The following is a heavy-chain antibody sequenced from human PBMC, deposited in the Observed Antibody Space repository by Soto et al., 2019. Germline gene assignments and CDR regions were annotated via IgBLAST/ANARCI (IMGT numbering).Heavy chain of an antibody. CDR3: AAVDSYYDSSGYYPFFDY. J-gene: IGHJ4*02. CDR2: IYYSGST. Sequence: SETLSLTCTVSGGSISSGGYYWSWIRQHPGKGLEWIGYIYYSGSTYYNPSLKSRVTISVDTSKNQFSLKLSSVTAADTAVYYCAAVDSYYDSSGYYPFFDYWGQGTLVTVSS. D-gene: IGHD3-22*01. V-gene: IGHV4-31*03. CDR1: GGSISSGGYY.